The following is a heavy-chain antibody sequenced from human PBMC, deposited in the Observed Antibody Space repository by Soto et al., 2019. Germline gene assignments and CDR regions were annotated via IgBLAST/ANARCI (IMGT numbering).Heavy chain of an antibody. Sequence: PGGSLRLSCAASGFTFSSYEMNWVRQAPGKGLEWVLNISSTDTSGSTIYYADSVKGRFTIPIDNAKNSLYLQMNNLRAEDTAVYYCEREHYDSSVYYFSFCFDIWGQGTMVTVSS. J-gene: IGHJ3*02. CDR2: ISSTDTSGSTI. V-gene: IGHV3-48*03. D-gene: IGHD3-22*01. CDR3: EREHYDSSVYYFSFCFDI. CDR1: GFTFSSYE.